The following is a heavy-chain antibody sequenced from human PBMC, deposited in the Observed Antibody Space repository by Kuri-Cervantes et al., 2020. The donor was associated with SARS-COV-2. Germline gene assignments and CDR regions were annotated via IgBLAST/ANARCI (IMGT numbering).Heavy chain of an antibody. V-gene: IGHV1-24*01. Sequence: ASVKVSCKVSGYTLTELSMHWVRQAPGKGLEWMGGFDPEDGETIYAQKFQGRVTMTEDTSTDTAYMELSSLRSDDTAVYYCARDRPILEWLLGYYYYYMDVWGKGTTVTVSS. J-gene: IGHJ6*03. CDR1: GYTLTELS. CDR2: FDPEDGET. D-gene: IGHD3-3*01. CDR3: ARDRPILEWLLGYYYYYMDV.